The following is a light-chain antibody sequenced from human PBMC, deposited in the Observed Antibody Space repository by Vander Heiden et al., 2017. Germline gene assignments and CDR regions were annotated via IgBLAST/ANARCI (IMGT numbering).Light chain of an antibody. CDR3: QQYGSSPST. J-gene: IGKJ4*01. CDR1: QSVSSSY. V-gene: IGKV3-20*01. CDR2: GAS. Sequence: VLTQSPGTLSLSPGERATLSCRASQSVSSSYLAWYQQKPGQAPRLLIYGASSRATGIPDRFSGSGSGTDFTLTISRLEPEDFAVYYCQQYGSSPSTFGGGTKVEIK.